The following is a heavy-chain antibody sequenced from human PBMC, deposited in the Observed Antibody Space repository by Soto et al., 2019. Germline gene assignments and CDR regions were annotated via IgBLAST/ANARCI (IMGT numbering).Heavy chain of an antibody. CDR1: GGTFSSYA. CDR3: ARGEQHILVVTANYYYVMDV. D-gene: IGHD2-21*02. V-gene: IGHV1-69*13. J-gene: IGHJ6*02. Sequence: GASVKVSCKASGGTFSSYAISWVRQAPGQGLEWMGGIIPIFGTANYAQKFQGRVTITADESTSTAYMELSSLRSEDTAVYYCARGEQHILVVTANYYYVMDVWAQRTTVTGSS. CDR2: IIPIFGTA.